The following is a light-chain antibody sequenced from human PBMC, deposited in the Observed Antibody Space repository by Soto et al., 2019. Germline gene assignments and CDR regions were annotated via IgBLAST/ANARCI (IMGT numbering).Light chain of an antibody. CDR3: VQALQTPPT. Sequence: DIVMTQSPLSLPVTPGEPASISCRSSQSLLHSNGYNYLDWYLQKPGQSPQLLIYLGSNRASGVPDRFSGSGSGTDFTLKISRVEDEDVGVYYCVQALQTPPTFGQGGRLQVK. CDR1: QSLLHSNGYNY. V-gene: IGKV2-28*01. CDR2: LGS. J-gene: IGKJ5*01.